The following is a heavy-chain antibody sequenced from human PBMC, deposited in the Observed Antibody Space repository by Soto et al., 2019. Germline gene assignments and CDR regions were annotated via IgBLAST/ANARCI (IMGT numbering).Heavy chain of an antibody. CDR3: EVIRYSDTRGDY. CDR1: GSTFTSSA. CDR2: IVVDSGNT. D-gene: IGHD1-26*01. Sequence: SVKVSCKASGSTFTSSAVQWVRQARGQRLEWIGWIVVDSGNTNYAKKFQERVTITRDMSKSTAYMELSSLRSEDTAVYYCEVIRYSDTRGDYWGQRTLVTVS. V-gene: IGHV1-58*01. J-gene: IGHJ4*02.